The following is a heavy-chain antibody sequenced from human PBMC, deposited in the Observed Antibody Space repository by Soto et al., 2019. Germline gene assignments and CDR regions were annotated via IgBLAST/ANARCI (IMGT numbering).Heavy chain of an antibody. J-gene: IGHJ4*02. CDR3: ARFLPPAEGDY. Sequence: QVQLVQSGAEVKKPGSSVTVSCKASGGTFSSYAISWVRQAPGQGLEWMGGIIPIFGTANYAQKFQGRVTITADESTSTDYMELSSLRSEDTGVYYCARFLPPAEGDYWGQGTLVNVSS. CDR2: IIPIFGTA. V-gene: IGHV1-69*01. CDR1: GGTFSSYA.